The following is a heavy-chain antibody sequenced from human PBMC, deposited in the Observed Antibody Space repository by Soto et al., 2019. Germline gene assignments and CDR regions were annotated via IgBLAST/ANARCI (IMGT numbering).Heavy chain of an antibody. CDR1: GFTFSANW. Sequence: PGGSLRLSCVVSGFTFSANWMNWVRQAPGKGLEWVANIKEDGSEEHYMDSVKGRFTISRDNAKNSLYLQMSSLRIEDTGIYYCTRGQQGIWAQGTLVTVSS. CDR2: IKEDGSEE. J-gene: IGHJ4*02. CDR3: TRGQQGI. V-gene: IGHV3-7*04. D-gene: IGHD6-13*01.